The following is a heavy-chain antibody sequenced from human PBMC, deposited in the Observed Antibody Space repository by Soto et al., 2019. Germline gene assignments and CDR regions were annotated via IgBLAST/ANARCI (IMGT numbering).Heavy chain of an antibody. D-gene: IGHD2-15*01. V-gene: IGHV4-31*03. CDR1: GGSISSGGYY. CDR2: IYYSGST. J-gene: IGHJ3*02. CDR3: ARATPDIVVVVAATPSEAFDI. Sequence: QVQLQESGPGLVKPSQTLSLTCTVSGGSISSGGYYWSWIRQHPGKGLEWIGYIYYSGSTSYNPSLKSRVTISVDTSKNQFSLKLSSVTAADTAVYYCARATPDIVVVVAATPSEAFDIWGQGTMVTVSS.